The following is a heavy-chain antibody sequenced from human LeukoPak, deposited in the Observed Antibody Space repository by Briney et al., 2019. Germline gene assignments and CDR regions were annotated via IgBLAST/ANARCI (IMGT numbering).Heavy chain of an antibody. Sequence: PGGSLRLSCAASGFTFSSYWMSWVRQAPGKRLERVANIKQDGSEKYYVDSVKGRFTISRDNAKKSLYLQMNSLRAEDTAVYYCARDKSVGATPLDYWGQGTLVTVSS. CDR3: ARDKSVGATPLDY. J-gene: IGHJ4*02. D-gene: IGHD1-26*01. CDR1: GFTFSSYW. CDR2: IKQDGSEK. V-gene: IGHV3-7*05.